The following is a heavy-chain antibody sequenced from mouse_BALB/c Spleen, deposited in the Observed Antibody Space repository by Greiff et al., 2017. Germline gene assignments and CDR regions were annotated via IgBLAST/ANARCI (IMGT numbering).Heavy chain of an antibody. V-gene: IGHV2-6-7*01. CDR3: ARVSFYYGNPYAMDY. Sequence: QVHVKQSGPGLVAPSQSLSITCTVSGFSLTGYGVNWVRQPPGKGLEWLGMIWGDGSTDYNSALKSRLSISKDNSKSQVFLKMNSLQTDDTARYYCARVSFYYGNPYAMDYWGQGTSVTVSS. J-gene: IGHJ4*01. CDR2: IWGDGST. CDR1: GFSLTGYG. D-gene: IGHD2-1*01.